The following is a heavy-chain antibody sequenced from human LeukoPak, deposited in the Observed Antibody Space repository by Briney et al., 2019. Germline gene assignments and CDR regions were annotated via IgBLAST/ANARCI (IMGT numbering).Heavy chain of an antibody. CDR3: AREPTGPRPS. CDR2: ISYDGSNK. D-gene: IGHD3-9*01. V-gene: IGHV3-30*04. CDR1: GFTFSSYA. Sequence: GGSLRLSCAASGFTFSSYAMHWVRQAPGKGLEWVAVISYDGSNKYYADSVKGRFTISRDNSKNTLYLQMNSLRAEDTAVYYCAREPTGPRPSWGQGTLVTVSS. J-gene: IGHJ5*02.